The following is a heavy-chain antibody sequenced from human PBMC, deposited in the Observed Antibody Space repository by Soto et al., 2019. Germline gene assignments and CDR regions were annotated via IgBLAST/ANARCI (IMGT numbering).Heavy chain of an antibody. CDR2: INPNSGGT. Sequence: ASVKVSCKASGYTFTGYYMHWVRQAPGQGLEWMGWINPNSGGTNYAQKFQGWVTMTRDTSISTAYMELSRLRSDDTAVYYCARGGLLWFGELLYGRSGPFNWFDPWGQGTLVTVSS. J-gene: IGHJ5*02. CDR1: GYTFTGYY. D-gene: IGHD3-10*01. V-gene: IGHV1-2*04. CDR3: ARGGLLWFGELLYGRSGPFNWFDP.